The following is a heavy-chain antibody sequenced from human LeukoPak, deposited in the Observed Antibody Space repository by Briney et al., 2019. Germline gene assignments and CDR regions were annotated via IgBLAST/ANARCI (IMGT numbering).Heavy chain of an antibody. Sequence: GGSLRLSCAASGFTFSSYAMSWVRQAPGKGLEWVSAISGSGGSTYYADSVKGRFTISRDNSKNTLYLQMNSLRAEDTAVYYCAIEGARGYSYGEGDYWGQGTLVTVSS. CDR2: ISGSGGST. V-gene: IGHV3-23*01. J-gene: IGHJ4*02. D-gene: IGHD5-18*01. CDR3: AIEGARGYSYGEGDY. CDR1: GFTFSSYA.